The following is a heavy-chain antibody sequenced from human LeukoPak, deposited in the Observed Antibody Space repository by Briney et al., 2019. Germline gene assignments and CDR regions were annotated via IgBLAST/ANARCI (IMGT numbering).Heavy chain of an antibody. J-gene: IGHJ4*02. CDR1: GFTFSTYW. CDR3: AKSRRAYCSGGSCFGLWDY. V-gene: IGHV3-74*01. Sequence: GGSLRLSCAASGFTFSTYWMHWVRQAPGKGLVWVSRINSDESSTTYADSVKGRFTISRDNAMNTLYLQMNSLRAEDTAVYYCAKSRRAYCSGGSCFGLWDYWGQGTLVTVSS. D-gene: IGHD2-15*01. CDR2: INSDESST.